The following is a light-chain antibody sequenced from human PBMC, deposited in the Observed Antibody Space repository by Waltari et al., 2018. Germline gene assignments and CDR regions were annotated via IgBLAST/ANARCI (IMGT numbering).Light chain of an antibody. J-gene: IGLJ1*01. CDR3: LIYFGGDQPYV. V-gene: IGLV7-43*01. CDR1: TGAVTSDYH. CDR2: STT. Sequence: QTVVTQEPSVTVSPGGTVTLTCASSTGAVTSDYHPNWFQRKPGQPPKALIYSTTNKHSWTPARFSGSLLGGKPALTLSDVQPEDEAEYYCLIYFGGDQPYVFGTGTKVTVL.